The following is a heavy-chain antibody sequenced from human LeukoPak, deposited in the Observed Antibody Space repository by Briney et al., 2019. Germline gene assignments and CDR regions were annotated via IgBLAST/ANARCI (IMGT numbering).Heavy chain of an antibody. D-gene: IGHD3-3*01. CDR2: ISGSGGST. V-gene: IGHV3-23*01. Sequence: GGSLRLSCAASGFSFSSSAMSWVRQAPGKGLEWVSAISGSGGSTYYADSVKGRFTISRDNSKNTLYLQMNSLRAEDTAVYYCAKVPVFSLTISEVVTDDAFDIWGQGTIVTVSS. CDR3: AKVPVFSLTISEVVTDDAFDI. J-gene: IGHJ3*02. CDR1: GFSFSSSA.